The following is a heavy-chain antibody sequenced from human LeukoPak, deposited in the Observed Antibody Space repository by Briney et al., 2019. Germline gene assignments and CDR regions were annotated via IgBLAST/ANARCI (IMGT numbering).Heavy chain of an antibody. CDR2: ISGSGGST. Sequence: GGSLRLSCATSGFTFSSYAMSWVRQAPGKGLEWVSAISGSGGSTYYADSVKGRFTISRDNSKNTLYLQMNSLRAEDTAVYYCAKSAGKTYYDFWSGQIDYWGQGTLVTVSS. CDR3: AKSAGKTYYDFWSGQIDY. CDR1: GFTFSSYA. J-gene: IGHJ4*02. D-gene: IGHD3-3*01. V-gene: IGHV3-23*01.